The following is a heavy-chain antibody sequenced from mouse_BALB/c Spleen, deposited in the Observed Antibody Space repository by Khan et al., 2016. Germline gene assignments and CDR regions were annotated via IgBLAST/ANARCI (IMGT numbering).Heavy chain of an antibody. V-gene: IGHV3-2*02. J-gene: IGHJ2*01. CDR2: ISYSGST. CDR1: GYSITSDYA. Sequence: EVQLQESGPGLVKPSQSLSLTCTVTGYSITSDYAWNWIRQFPGNKLEWMGYISYSGSTSYNPSLKSRISITRDTSKNQFFLQLNSVTTEDTATYYGGRKTRGGSSDWGQGTTLTVSS. CDR3: GRKTRGGSSD. D-gene: IGHD1-1*01.